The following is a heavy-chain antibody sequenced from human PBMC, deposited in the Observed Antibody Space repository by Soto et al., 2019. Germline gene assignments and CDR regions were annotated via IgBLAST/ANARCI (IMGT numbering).Heavy chain of an antibody. D-gene: IGHD3-10*01. CDR2: IRGDGGDT. Sequence: EVHLVESGGDLVQPGGSLRLSCAASGFTFSGYWMHWVRQVPGKGLVWVSRIRGDGGDTNYADFVEGRFTISRDNAKNTVYLQMTDLRDEDTAVYYCARDKVSGSGSLDYWGRGTLVTVSS. CDR3: ARDKVSGSGSLDY. CDR1: GFTFSGYW. J-gene: IGHJ4*02. V-gene: IGHV3-74*01.